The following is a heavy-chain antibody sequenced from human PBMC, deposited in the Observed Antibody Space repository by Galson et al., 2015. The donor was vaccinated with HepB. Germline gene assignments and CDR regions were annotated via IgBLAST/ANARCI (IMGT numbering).Heavy chain of an antibody. V-gene: IGHV3-53*01. CDR3: ARDGKVGALDY. CDR1: GFTVSSNY. Sequence: SLRLSCAASGFTVSSNYMSWVRQAPGKGLEWVSVIYSGGSTYYADSVKGRFTISRDNSKNTLYLQMSSLRAEDTAVYYCARDGKVGALDYWGQGTLVTVSS. D-gene: IGHD1-26*01. J-gene: IGHJ4*02. CDR2: IYSGGST.